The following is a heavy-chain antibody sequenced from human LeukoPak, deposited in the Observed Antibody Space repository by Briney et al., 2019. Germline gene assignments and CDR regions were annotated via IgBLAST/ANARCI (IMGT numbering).Heavy chain of an antibody. CDR1: GGSISPYH. CDR2: IYYTGGT. Sequence: ASETLSLTCTVSGGSISPYHGSWIRQPPGKGLKYIGYIYYTGGTNYNPSPKSRVTISVDTSKNQFSLKLTSVTAADTAVYYCARLGFCRGDNCLDDYWGQGTLVTVSS. CDR3: ARLGFCRGDNCLDDY. J-gene: IGHJ4*02. D-gene: IGHD2-15*01. V-gene: IGHV4-59*08.